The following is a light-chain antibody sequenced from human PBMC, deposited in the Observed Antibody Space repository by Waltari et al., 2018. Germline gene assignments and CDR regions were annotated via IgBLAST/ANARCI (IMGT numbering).Light chain of an antibody. CDR3: QQSYSTPLYT. CDR1: QGVSTY. CDR2: AAS. J-gene: IGKJ2*01. Sequence: AIRMTQSPSSLSASIGDRVTISCRASQGVSTYLAWYQQKPGKAPSLLIHAASTLQTGVPSRFSGSGTGTDFTLTISSLQPEDFATYYCQQSYSTPLYTFGQGTKLEIK. V-gene: IGKV1-8*01.